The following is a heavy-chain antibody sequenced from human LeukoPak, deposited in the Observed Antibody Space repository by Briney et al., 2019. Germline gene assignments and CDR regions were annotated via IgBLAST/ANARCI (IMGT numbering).Heavy chain of an antibody. CDR3: AKDIRGYSYGPNWFDP. V-gene: IGHV3-23*01. CDR2: ISGSGGST. D-gene: IGHD5-18*01. J-gene: IGHJ5*02. Sequence: GGSLRLSCAASGFTFSSYAMSWVRQAPGKGLEWVSAISGSGGSTYYADSVKGRFTISRDNSKNTLYLQMNSLRAEDTAVYYCAKDIRGYSYGPNWFDPWGQGTLVTVSS. CDR1: GFTFSSYA.